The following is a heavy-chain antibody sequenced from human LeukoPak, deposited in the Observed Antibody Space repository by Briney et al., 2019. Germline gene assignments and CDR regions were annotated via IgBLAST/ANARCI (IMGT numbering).Heavy chain of an antibody. V-gene: IGHV3-23*01. CDR3: AKDWAVASSHPYYGMDV. J-gene: IGHJ6*02. CDR1: GFTFSSYA. CDR2: ISGSGGST. D-gene: IGHD6-19*01. Sequence: PGGSLGLSCAASGFTFSSYAMSWVRQAPGKGLEWVSAISGSGGSTYYADSVKDRFTISRDNSKNTLYLQMNSLRAEDTAVYYCAKDWAVASSHPYYGMDVWGQGTTVTVSS.